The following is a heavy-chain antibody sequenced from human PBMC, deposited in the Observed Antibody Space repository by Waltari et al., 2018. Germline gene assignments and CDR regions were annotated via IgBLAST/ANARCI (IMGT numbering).Heavy chain of an antibody. CDR1: GGSIRSYY. CDR3: ARVRGCGGDCYYYYYYMDV. J-gene: IGHJ6*03. CDR2: IYTSGST. Sequence: QVQLQESGPGLVKPSETLSLTCPVSGGSIRSYYWSWIRRPAGRGLEWIGRIYTSGSTNYNPSLKSRVTMSVDTSKNQFSLKLSSVTAADTAVYYCARVRGCGGDCYYYYYYMDVWGKGTTVTISS. V-gene: IGHV4-4*07. D-gene: IGHD2-21*02.